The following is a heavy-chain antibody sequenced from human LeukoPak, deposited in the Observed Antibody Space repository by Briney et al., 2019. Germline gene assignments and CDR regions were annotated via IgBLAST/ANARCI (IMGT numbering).Heavy chain of an antibody. CDR3: ARVVAVAGPDY. Sequence: GGSLRLSCAASGFTFSSYSMNWVRQAPGKGLEWVSSISSSSSYIYYADSVKGRFTISRDNAENSLYLQMNSLRAEDTAVYYCARVVAVAGPDYWGQGTLVTVSS. V-gene: IGHV3-21*01. CDR2: ISSSSSYI. CDR1: GFTFSSYS. D-gene: IGHD6-19*01. J-gene: IGHJ4*02.